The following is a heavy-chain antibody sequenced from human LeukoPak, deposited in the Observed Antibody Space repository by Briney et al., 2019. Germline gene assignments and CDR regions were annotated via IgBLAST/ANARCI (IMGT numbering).Heavy chain of an antibody. D-gene: IGHD3-16*01. CDR2: INPNNGLT. CDR1: GYSFTGYF. J-gene: IGHJ4*02. V-gene: IGHV1-2*02. CDR3: ARAWGSLYYFDH. Sequence: ASVKVSCKASGYSFTGYFLHWVRQAPGQGLGWMGWINPNNGLTNYTQKFKGRVTMTRDTSSATGYMELNRLTSDDTAVFYCARAWGSLYYFDHWGQGTLVTVSS.